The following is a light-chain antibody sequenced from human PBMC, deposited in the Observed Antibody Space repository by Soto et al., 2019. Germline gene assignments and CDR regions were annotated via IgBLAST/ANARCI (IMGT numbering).Light chain of an antibody. CDR2: GAS. J-gene: IGKJ2*01. CDR3: QQAHSFPYT. CDR1: QDINNW. Sequence: DIQMTQSPSSVSASVGDRVTVTCRASQDINNWLVWFQQKPGKAPKLLIYGASSLLTGVPSRFSGSGSGTDFTHTISSLQPEDFATYYCQQAHSFPYTFGQGTKLEIK. V-gene: IGKV1-12*01.